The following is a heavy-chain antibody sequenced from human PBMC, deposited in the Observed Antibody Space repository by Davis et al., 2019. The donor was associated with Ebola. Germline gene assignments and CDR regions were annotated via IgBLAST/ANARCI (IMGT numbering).Heavy chain of an antibody. CDR3: ARARITMIVVVD. J-gene: IGHJ4*02. Sequence: PSETLSLTCTVSGGSISSGGYYWSWIRQHPGKGLEWIGYIYYSGSTYYNPSLKSRVTISVDTSKNQFSLKLSSVTAADTAVYYCARARITMIVVVDWGQGTLVTVSS. V-gene: IGHV4-31*03. CDR1: GGSISSGGYY. CDR2: IYYSGST. D-gene: IGHD3-22*01.